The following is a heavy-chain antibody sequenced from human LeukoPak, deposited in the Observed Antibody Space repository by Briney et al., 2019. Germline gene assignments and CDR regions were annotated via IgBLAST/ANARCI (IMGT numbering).Heavy chain of an antibody. CDR2: VFYTGSA. J-gene: IGHJ5*02. CDR3: GRARGAYNWIDP. D-gene: IGHD5-24*01. V-gene: IGHV4-39*07. Sequence: PSETLSLTCSVSGDSISTIGYYWAWIRQPPGKGLEWIGSVFYTGSAYYNPSLKSRLTIPVDTSKNQFSLRVNSVTAADTAVYYCGRARGAYNWIDPWGQGTLVTVSS. CDR1: GDSISTIGYY.